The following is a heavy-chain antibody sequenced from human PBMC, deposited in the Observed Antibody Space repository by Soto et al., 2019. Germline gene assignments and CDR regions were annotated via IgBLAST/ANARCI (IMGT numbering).Heavy chain of an antibody. J-gene: IGHJ6*02. V-gene: IGHV4-59*12. CDR2: IYHSGST. D-gene: IGHD2-2*01. CDR1: GGSISSYY. CDR3: ARVSSIPAANYYYYYGMDV. Sequence: PSETLSLTCTVSGGSISSYYWSWIRQPPGKGLEWIGEIYHSGSTNYNPSLKSRVTISVDTSKNQFSLKLSSVTAADTAVYYCARVSSIPAANYYYYYGMDVWGQGTTVTVSS.